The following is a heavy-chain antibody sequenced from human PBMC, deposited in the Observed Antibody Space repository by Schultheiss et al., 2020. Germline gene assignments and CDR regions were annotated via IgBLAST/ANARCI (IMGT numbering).Heavy chain of an antibody. CDR1: GFTFSSYG. Sequence: GGSLRLSCAASGFTFSSYGMHWVRQAPGKGLEWVAVICYDGSNKYYADSVKGRFTISRDNSKNTLYLQMNSLRAEDTAVYYCARDPDYGDYYYYYGMDVWGQGTTVTVSS. V-gene: IGHV3-33*01. J-gene: IGHJ6*02. CDR2: ICYDGSNK. CDR3: ARDPDYGDYYYYYGMDV. D-gene: IGHD4-17*01.